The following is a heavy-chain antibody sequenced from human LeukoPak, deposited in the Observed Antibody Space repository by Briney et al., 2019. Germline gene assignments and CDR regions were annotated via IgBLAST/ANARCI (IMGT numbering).Heavy chain of an antibody. V-gene: IGHV4-39*02. D-gene: IGHD6-13*01. CDR2: IYYSGST. Sequence: SETLSLTCTVSGGSISSSSYYWGWIRQPPGKGLEWIGSIYYSGSTYYNPSLKSRVTISVDTSKNHFSLKLSSMTAADTAVYYCARLYSRLTLELDYWGQGTLVTVSS. J-gene: IGHJ4*02. CDR1: GGSISSSSYY. CDR3: ARLYSRLTLELDY.